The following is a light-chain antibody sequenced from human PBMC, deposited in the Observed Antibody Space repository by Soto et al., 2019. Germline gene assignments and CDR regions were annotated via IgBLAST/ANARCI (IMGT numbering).Light chain of an antibody. CDR2: DNN. J-gene: IGLJ3*02. CDR1: SSNIGNKY. CDR3: GTWDSSLSAWV. V-gene: IGLV1-51*01. Sequence: QSVLTQPPSVSVAPGQKVTISCSGSSSNIGNKYVSWYQQFPGTAPKLLIYDNNKRPSGIPDRFSGSKSGTSATLGITGLQTGDEADYYCGTWDSSLSAWVFGGGTKVTVL.